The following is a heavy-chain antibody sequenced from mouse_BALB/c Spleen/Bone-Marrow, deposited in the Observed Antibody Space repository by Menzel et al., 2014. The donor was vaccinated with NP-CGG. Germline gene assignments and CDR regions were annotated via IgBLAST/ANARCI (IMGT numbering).Heavy chain of an antibody. Sequence: VKLVESGPGLVAPSQRLSIPCTVSGFSLTSYGLHWVRQPPGKGLEWLGVIWTGGTTNYDSALMSRLSISKDNSESQVFLKMKSLQTDDTAIYYCARDYGSRHYFDYWGQGTTLTVSS. J-gene: IGHJ2*01. CDR3: ARDYGSRHYFDY. CDR2: IWTGGTT. CDR1: GFSLTSYG. D-gene: IGHD1-1*01. V-gene: IGHV2-9*02.